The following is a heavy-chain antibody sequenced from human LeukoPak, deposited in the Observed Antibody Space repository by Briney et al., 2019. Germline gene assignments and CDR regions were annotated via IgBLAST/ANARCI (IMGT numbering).Heavy chain of an antibody. V-gene: IGHV3-23*01. Sequence: GGSLRLSCAASGFTFSSYAMSWVRQAPGKGLEWVSAISGSGGSTYYADSVKGRFTISRDISKNTLYLQMNSLRAEDTAVYYCAKGPYGSGWYFDYWGQGTLVTVSS. CDR3: AKGPYGSGWYFDY. J-gene: IGHJ4*02. D-gene: IGHD6-19*01. CDR2: ISGSGGST. CDR1: GFTFSSYA.